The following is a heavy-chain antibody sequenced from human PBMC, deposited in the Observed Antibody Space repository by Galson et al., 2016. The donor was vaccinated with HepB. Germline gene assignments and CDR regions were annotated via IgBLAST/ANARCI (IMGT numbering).Heavy chain of an antibody. D-gene: IGHD3-3*01. Sequence: SLRLSCAASGFTFSSYAMSWVRRAPGKGLEWVSSIGDSGGDVYYADSVKGRFTISRDSSKSTLSLQMDSLRAEDTAVYYCAKVLGIAIFGVTVYTFDHWGQGTLVTVSS. CDR3: AKVLGIAIFGVTVYTFDH. J-gene: IGHJ4*02. CDR1: GFTFSSYA. CDR2: IGDSGGDV. V-gene: IGHV3-23*01.